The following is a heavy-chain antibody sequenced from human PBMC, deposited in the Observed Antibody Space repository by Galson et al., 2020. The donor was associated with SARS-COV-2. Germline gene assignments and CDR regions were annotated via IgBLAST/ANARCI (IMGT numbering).Heavy chain of an antibody. Sequence: ASVKVSCKASSYTFSSYGVSWARQAPGQGLEWMGWISAQTGNTNYAQNLQGRVTLTTDKSTSTAYMELRSLRSDDTAVYYCARDRLGYCTGGVCYRSDYWGQGTLVTVSS. D-gene: IGHD2-8*02. CDR3: ARDRLGYCTGGVCYRSDY. J-gene: IGHJ4*02. CDR1: SYTFSSYG. V-gene: IGHV1-18*01. CDR2: ISAQTGNT.